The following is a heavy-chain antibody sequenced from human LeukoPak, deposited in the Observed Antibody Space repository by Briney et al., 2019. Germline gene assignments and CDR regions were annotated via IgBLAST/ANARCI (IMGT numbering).Heavy chain of an antibody. CDR1: GFTFSSYG. D-gene: IGHD6-13*01. CDR3: AKDHVGRSWSRYFYGMDV. CDR2: ISYDGSNK. V-gene: IGHV3-30*18. Sequence: GGSLRLSCAASGFTFSSYGMHWVRQAPGKGLEWVAVISYDGSNKYYADSVKGRFTISRDNSKNTLYLQMNSLRAEDTAVYYCAKDHVGRSWSRYFYGMDVWGQGTTVTVSS. J-gene: IGHJ6*02.